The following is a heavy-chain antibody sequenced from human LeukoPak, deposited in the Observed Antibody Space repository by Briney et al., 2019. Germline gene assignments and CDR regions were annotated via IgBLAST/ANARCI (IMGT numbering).Heavy chain of an antibody. CDR3: ARGPGYDSAFDI. J-gene: IGHJ3*02. V-gene: IGHV1-8*03. Sequence: GASVKVSCKASGYTFTSYGISWVRQAPGQGLEWMGWMNPNSGNTGYAQKFQGRVTITRNTSISTAYMELSSLRSEDTAVYYCARGPGYDSAFDIWGQGTMVTVSS. D-gene: IGHD5-12*01. CDR2: MNPNSGNT. CDR1: GYTFTSYG.